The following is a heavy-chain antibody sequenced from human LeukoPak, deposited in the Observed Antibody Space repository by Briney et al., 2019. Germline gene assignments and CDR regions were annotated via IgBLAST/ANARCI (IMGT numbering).Heavy chain of an antibody. V-gene: IGHV4-39*01. CDR1: GGSISSSSYY. Sequence: SETLSLTCTVSGGSISSSSYYWGWIRQPPGKGLEWIGSIYYSGSTYYNPSLKSRVTISVDTSKNQFSLKLSSVTAADTAVYYCARAGEGYYDSSGYYGLNWFDPWGQGTLVTVSS. CDR2: IYYSGST. J-gene: IGHJ5*02. D-gene: IGHD3-22*01. CDR3: ARAGEGYYDSSGYYGLNWFDP.